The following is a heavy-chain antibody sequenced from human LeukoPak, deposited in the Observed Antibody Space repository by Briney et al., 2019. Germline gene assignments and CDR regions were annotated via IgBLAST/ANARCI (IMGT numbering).Heavy chain of an antibody. J-gene: IGHJ6*02. CDR2: INPNSGGA. V-gene: IGHV1-2*02. CDR1: GYTFTGYY. CDR3: ARRAVYYYYGMDV. D-gene: IGHD6-25*01. Sequence: GASVKVSCKASGYTFTGYYIHWVRQGPGQGLEWMGWINPNSGGANYAQKFQGRVTMARDTSISTAYMELIRLNSDDTAVYYCARRAVYYYYGMDVWGQGSTVTVSS.